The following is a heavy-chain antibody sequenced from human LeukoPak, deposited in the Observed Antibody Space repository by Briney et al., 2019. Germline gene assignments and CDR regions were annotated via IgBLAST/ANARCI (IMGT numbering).Heavy chain of an antibody. D-gene: IGHD5-12*01. CDR1: GYTFISDD. CDR2: MNPNCGIT. CDR3: ATTLRNKPP. J-gene: IGHJ4*02. V-gene: IGHV1-8*01. Sequence: DSVKVSCKASGYTFISDDINWVRQATGQGLEWVGYMNPNCGITGYAQKFQGRVTMTWNTAISTAYMELSSLTSEDTAVYYCATTLRNKPPWGQGTLVTVSS.